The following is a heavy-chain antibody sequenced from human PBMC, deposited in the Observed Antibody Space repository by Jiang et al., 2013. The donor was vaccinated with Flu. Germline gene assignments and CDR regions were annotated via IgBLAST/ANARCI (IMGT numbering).Heavy chain of an antibody. CDR3: ARGGVDSRTNDY. D-gene: IGHD2-2*01. V-gene: IGHV5-51*03. J-gene: IGHJ4*02. CDR2: IYPGDSDT. CDR1: GYSFTDYW. Sequence: GAEVKKPGESLKISCGASGYSFTDYWIAWVRQTPGKGLEWMGNIYPGDSDTRYSPSFQGQVTISADRSINTAYLQWSSLETSDTAIYYCARGGVDSRTNDYWGQGTLVSVSP.